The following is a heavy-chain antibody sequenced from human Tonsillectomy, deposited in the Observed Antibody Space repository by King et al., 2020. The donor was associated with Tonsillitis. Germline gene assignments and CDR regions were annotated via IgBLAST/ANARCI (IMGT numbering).Heavy chain of an antibody. Sequence: QLVQSGPEVKKPGASVQVSCKASGYTFNNYYIHWVRQAPGQGLEWMGWINPASGDTESSQTFQGRVTMARDTSISTVHMGLYSLTSDDTAVYYCATGTLGANWWNHLTNWGQGTLVTVSS. D-gene: IGHD2-8*02. V-gene: IGHV1-2*02. CDR2: INPASGDT. J-gene: IGHJ4*02. CDR1: GYTFNNYY. CDR3: ATGTLGANWWNHLTN.